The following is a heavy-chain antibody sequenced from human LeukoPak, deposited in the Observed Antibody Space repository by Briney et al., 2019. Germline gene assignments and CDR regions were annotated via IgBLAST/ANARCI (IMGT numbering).Heavy chain of an antibody. D-gene: IGHD3-10*01. Sequence: ASVKVFCKASGYTFTSYYMNWVRQAPGQGLEWMGIINPSGGSTSYAQKFQGRVTITRDTSTSTVYMEVSSLRSEDTAVYYCARDRHGSGTYNYYGMDVWGQGTTVTVSS. J-gene: IGHJ6*02. CDR2: INPSGGST. CDR1: GYTFTSYY. CDR3: ARDRHGSGTYNYYGMDV. V-gene: IGHV1-46*01.